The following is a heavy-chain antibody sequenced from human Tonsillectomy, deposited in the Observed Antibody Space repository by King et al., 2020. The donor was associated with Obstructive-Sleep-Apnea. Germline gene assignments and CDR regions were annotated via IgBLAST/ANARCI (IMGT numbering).Heavy chain of an antibody. D-gene: IGHD4-11*01. V-gene: IGHV1-69*01. CDR2: IIPIFGTA. J-gene: IGHJ6*02. Sequence: QLVQSGAEVKKPGSSVKVSCKASGGTFSSYAISWLRQAPGQGLEWMGGIIPIFGTANYAQKFQGRVTITADESTSTAYMELSSLRSADTAVYYCARGSETTPYYSYYGMDVWGQGTTVTVSS. CDR3: ARGSETTPYYSYYGMDV. CDR1: GGTFSSYA.